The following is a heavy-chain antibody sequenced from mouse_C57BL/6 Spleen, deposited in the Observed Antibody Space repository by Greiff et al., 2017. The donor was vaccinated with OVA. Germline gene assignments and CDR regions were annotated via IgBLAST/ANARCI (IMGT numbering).Heavy chain of an antibody. CDR3: ARGGDSVSFAY. V-gene: IGHV1-52*01. D-gene: IGHD2-13*01. CDR1: GYTFTSYW. CDR2: IDPSDSET. Sequence: QVQLKQPGAELVRPGSSVKLSCKASGYTFTSYWMHWVKQRPIQGLEWIGNIDPSDSETPYNQKFKDKATLTVDKSSSTAYMQLSSLTSEDSAVYYCARGGDSVSFAYWGQGTLVTVSA. J-gene: IGHJ3*01.